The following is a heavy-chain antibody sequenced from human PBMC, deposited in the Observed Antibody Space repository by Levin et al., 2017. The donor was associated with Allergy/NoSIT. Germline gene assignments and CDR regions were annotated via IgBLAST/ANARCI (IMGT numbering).Heavy chain of an antibody. CDR1: GYTFTSFG. V-gene: IGHV1-18*01. J-gene: IGHJ4*02. CDR2: ISAYNGDS. CDR3: VRALGNSNRWFIDY. Sequence: GASVKVSCKASGYTFTSFGINWLRQAPGQGLEWMGWISAYNGDSNHPQKLQGRVTMTTDTSTSTAYMELRGLRSDDTAVYYCVRALGNSNRWFIDYWGQGTLVTVSS. D-gene: IGHD6-13*01.